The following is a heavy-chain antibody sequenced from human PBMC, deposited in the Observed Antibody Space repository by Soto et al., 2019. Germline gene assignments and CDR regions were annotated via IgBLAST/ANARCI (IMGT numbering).Heavy chain of an antibody. Sequence: HGESLKISCKGSGYSFTSYWIGWVRQMPGKGLEWMGIIYPGDSDTRYSPSFQGQVTISADKSISTAYLQWSSLKASDTAMYYCARHAHYYGSGSQLYYYYMDVWGKGTTVTVSS. V-gene: IGHV5-51*01. J-gene: IGHJ6*03. CDR1: GYSFTSYW. CDR3: ARHAHYYGSGSQLYYYYMDV. CDR2: IYPGDSDT. D-gene: IGHD3-10*01.